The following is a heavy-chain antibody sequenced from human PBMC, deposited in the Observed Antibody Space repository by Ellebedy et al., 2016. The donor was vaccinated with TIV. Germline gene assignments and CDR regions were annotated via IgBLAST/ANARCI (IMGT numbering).Heavy chain of an antibody. CDR2: INPNSGGT. Sequence: ASVKVSXXASGYTFTGYYMHWVRQAPGQGLEWMGWINPNSGGTNYAQKFQGRVTMTRDTSISTAYMELSRLRSDDTAVYYCARDLSGYCSGGSCYPPRVNWFDPWGQGTLVTVSS. J-gene: IGHJ5*02. CDR1: GYTFTGYY. V-gene: IGHV1-2*02. CDR3: ARDLSGYCSGGSCYPPRVNWFDP. D-gene: IGHD2-15*01.